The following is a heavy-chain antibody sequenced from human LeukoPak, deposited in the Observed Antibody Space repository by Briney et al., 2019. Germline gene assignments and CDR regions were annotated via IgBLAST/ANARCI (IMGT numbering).Heavy chain of an antibody. J-gene: IGHJ4*01. V-gene: IGHV1-2*02. D-gene: IGHD2-2*01. CDR2: INPNSGGT. Sequence: ASVKVSCKASGYTFTTYYMHWVRQAPGQGLEWMGWINPNSGGTNYARKFQGRVTMTRDTSITTAYMELSRLRSDDTAVYYCARVAVVVVPAADYWGQEPWSPSPQ. CDR1: GYTFTTYY. CDR3: ARVAVVVVPAADY.